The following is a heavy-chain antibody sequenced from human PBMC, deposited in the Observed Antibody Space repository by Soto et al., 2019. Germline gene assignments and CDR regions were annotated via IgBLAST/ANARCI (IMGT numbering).Heavy chain of an antibody. V-gene: IGHV3-33*01. J-gene: IGHJ6*02. CDR2: IWYDGSNK. D-gene: IGHD6-13*01. CDR1: GFTFSSYG. Sequence: GGSLRLSCAASGFTFSSYGIHWVRQAPGKGLEWVAVIWYDGSNKYYADSVKGRFTISRDNSKNTLYLQMNSLRAEETAVYYCARVYRIAAAGNYYYYGMDVWGQGTTVTVSS. CDR3: ARVYRIAAAGNYYYYGMDV.